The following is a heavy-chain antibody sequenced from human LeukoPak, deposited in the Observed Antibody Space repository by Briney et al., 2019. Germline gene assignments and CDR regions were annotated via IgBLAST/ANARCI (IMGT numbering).Heavy chain of an antibody. J-gene: IGHJ4*02. CDR2: ISGSGGST. Sequence: QPGGSLRLSCAASGFTFSSYAMSWVRQTPGKGLEWVSAISGSGGSTYYADSVKGRFTISRDNSKNTLYLQMNSLRAEDTAVYYCAKSSGWYRDYFDYWGQGTLVTVSS. D-gene: IGHD6-19*01. CDR3: AKSSGWYRDYFDY. V-gene: IGHV3-23*01. CDR1: GFTFSSYA.